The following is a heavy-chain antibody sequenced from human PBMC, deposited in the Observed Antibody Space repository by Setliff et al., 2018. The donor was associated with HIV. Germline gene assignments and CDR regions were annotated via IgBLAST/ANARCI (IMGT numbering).Heavy chain of an antibody. Sequence: PGESLKISCKGSGYSFTNYWIGWVRQMPGKGLEWMGIIYPGDAKYRKSPSFQGQVTISVDKSISTAYLQWRSLKASDTAMYYCARRPYGDYNHDAFDIWGQGTMVTVSS. CDR1: GYSFTNYW. CDR3: ARRPYGDYNHDAFDI. CDR2: IYPGDAKY. J-gene: IGHJ3*02. V-gene: IGHV5-51*01. D-gene: IGHD4-17*01.